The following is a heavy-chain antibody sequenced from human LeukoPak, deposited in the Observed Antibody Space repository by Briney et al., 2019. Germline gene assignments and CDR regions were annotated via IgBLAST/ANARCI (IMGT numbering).Heavy chain of an antibody. D-gene: IGHD5-18*01. CDR1: GGSISSGGYY. CDR2: IYYSGST. CDR3: ARAGGDVDTAIPFDY. Sequence: SETLSLTCTVSGGSISSGGYYWSWIRQHPGKGLEWIGYIYYSGSTYYNPSLKSRVTISVDTSKNQFSLKLSSVTAADTAVYYCARAGGDVDTAIPFDYWGQGTLVTVSS. J-gene: IGHJ4*02. V-gene: IGHV4-31*03.